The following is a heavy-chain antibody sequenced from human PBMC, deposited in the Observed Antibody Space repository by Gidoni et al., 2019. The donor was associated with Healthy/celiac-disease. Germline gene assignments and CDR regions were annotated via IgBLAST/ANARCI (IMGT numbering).Heavy chain of an antibody. CDR1: GGSFSGYY. CDR3: ARGRDHSGARLCYFDY. V-gene: IGHV4-34*01. D-gene: IGHD6-6*01. J-gene: IGHJ4*02. Sequence: QVQLQQWGAGPLKPSETLSLTCAVYGGSFSGYYWSWSRQPPGKGLEWIGEINHSGTTNYNPSLKSRVTISVDTSKNQFSLKLSSVTAADTAVYYCARGRDHSGARLCYFDYWGQGTLVTVSS. CDR2: INHSGTT.